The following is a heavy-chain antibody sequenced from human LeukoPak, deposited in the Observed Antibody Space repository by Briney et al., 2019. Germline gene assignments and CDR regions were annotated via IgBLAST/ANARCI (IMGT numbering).Heavy chain of an antibody. CDR2: IYYSGSI. CDR1: RGSTSIYF. Sequence: SETLSLTPTVSRGSTSIYFWSWIRQPRRKGREGIVYIYYSGSIHCNPSLKSRVTISVDKSKTQSSLKRSSVTAADRAVYYCARSYSYGPARGMDVWGEGTTVTVSS. D-gene: IGHD5-18*01. V-gene: IGHV4-59*08. CDR3: ARSYSYGPARGMDV. J-gene: IGHJ6*04.